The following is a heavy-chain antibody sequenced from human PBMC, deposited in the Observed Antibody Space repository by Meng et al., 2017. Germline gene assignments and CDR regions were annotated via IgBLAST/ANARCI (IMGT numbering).Heavy chain of an antibody. CDR2: IIPIFGTA. CDR1: GYTFTSYD. J-gene: IGHJ4*02. CDR3: AREVYYFDY. Sequence: SVKVSCKASGYTFTSYDINWVRQAPGQGLEWMGGIIPIFGTANYAQKFQGRVTITADESTSTAYMELSSLRSEDTAVYYCAREVYYFDYWGQGTLVTVSS. V-gene: IGHV1-69*13.